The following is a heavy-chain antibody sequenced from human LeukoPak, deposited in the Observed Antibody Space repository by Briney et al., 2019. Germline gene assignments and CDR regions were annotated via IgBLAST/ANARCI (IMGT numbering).Heavy chain of an antibody. J-gene: IGHJ4*02. V-gene: IGHV4-59*01. CDR1: GGSINNFY. D-gene: IGHD5-24*01. CDR3: AREAVEMATISNYFDY. CDR2: IHYSGST. Sequence: SETLSLTCTVSGGSINNFYWSWIRQPPGKGLEHIGNIHYSGSTNYNPSLKSRVTISVDTSKNQFSLKLSSVTAADTAVYYCAREAVEMATISNYFDYWGQGTLVTVSS.